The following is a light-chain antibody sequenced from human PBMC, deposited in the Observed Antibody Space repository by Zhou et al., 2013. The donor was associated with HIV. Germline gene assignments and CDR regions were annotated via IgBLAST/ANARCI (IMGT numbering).Light chain of an antibody. CDR1: QSVRSSH. V-gene: IGKV3-20*01. CDR2: GAS. J-gene: IGKJ4*01. CDR3: QQYGTLLT. Sequence: EIVLTQSPGTLSLSPGERATLSCRASQSVRSSHLAWYQQKPGQAPRPLIYGASIRATGIPDRFSGSGSGTDFTLTISRLEPEDFAVYYCQQYGTLLTFGGGPRWRSN.